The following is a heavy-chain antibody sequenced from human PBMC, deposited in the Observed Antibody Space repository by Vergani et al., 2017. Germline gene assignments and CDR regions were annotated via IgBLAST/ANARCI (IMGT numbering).Heavy chain of an antibody. CDR1: GFTFDDYT. CDR2: INSDGSST. J-gene: IGHJ4*02. V-gene: IGHV3-74*02. CDR3: ASGRYDFWSGYSHFDY. D-gene: IGHD3-3*01. Sequence: EVQLVESGGVVVQPGGSLRLSCAASGFTFDDYTMHWVRQAPGKGLVWVSRINSDGSSTSYADSVKGRFTISRDNAKNTLYLQMNSLRAEDTAVYYCASGRYDFWSGYSHFDYWGQGTLVTVSS.